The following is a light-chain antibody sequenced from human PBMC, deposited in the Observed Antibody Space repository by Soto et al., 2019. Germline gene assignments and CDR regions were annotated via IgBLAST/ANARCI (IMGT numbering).Light chain of an antibody. CDR3: SSYTSSSPPSYV. CDR2: DVS. V-gene: IGLV2-14*01. J-gene: IGLJ1*01. CDR1: SSDVGGYNY. Sequence: QSALTQPASVSGSPGQSITISCTGTSSDVGGYNYVSWYQQHPGKAPKLMIYDVSNRPSGVSNRFSGSKSGNTASLTISGLQAEDEADYYCSSYTSSSPPSYVFGTGTELTVL.